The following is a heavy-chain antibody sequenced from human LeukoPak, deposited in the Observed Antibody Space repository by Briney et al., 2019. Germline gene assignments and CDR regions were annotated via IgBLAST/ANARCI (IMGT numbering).Heavy chain of an antibody. CDR2: MSGSGGST. V-gene: IGHV3-23*01. D-gene: IGHD3-3*01. Sequence: GGSLRLSCAASGFTFSSYAMSWVRQAPGKGLEWVSAMSGSGGSTYYADSVKGRFTLSRDNYKNTLYLQMTSLRAEDTAVYCCAKDLSTSCGVVAHWDFWGQGTLVTVSS. J-gene: IGHJ4*02. CDR3: AKDLSTSCGVVAHWDF. CDR1: GFTFSSYA.